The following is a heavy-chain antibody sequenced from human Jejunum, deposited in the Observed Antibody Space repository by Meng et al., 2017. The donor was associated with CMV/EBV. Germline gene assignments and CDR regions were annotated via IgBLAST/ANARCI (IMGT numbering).Heavy chain of an antibody. V-gene: IGHV1-18*01. J-gene: IGHJ4*02. D-gene: IGHD1-26*01. CDR1: GYIFNNYG. CDR3: ARVEVGITSGDY. CDR2: ISAYNGNI. Sequence: QVQLVQSGAEGKKPGASVKGSCKASGYIFNNYGVSWVRQAPGQGPEWMGWISAYNGNINYAQTLQGRVTMTTDTSTSTAYMELGSLRSDDTAVYYCARVEVGITSGDYWGQGTLVTVSS.